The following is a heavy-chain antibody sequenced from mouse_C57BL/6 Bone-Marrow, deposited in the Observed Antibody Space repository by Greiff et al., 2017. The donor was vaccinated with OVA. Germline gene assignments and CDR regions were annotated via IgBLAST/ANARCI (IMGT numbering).Heavy chain of an antibody. J-gene: IGHJ3*01. CDR2: ISYDGSN. V-gene: IGHV3-6*01. CDR3: ARISCNYLIAY. CDR1: GYSITSGYY. D-gene: IGHD2-1*01. Sequence: EVKLMESGPGLVKPSQSLSLTCSVTGYSITSGYYWNCIRQFPGNKLEWLGYISYDGSNNYNPSLKNRISITRDTTKNQLYMKLNSVTNEDTATYYCARISCNYLIAYWGQGTLVTVSA.